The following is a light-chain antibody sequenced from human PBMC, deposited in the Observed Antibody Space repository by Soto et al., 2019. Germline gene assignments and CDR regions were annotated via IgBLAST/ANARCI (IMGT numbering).Light chain of an antibody. J-gene: IGKJ4*01. CDR1: QIVSSTY. CDR2: GAS. V-gene: IGKV3-15*01. Sequence: EIVLTQSPGTLSLSPGERATLSCRASQIVSSTYLAWFQQKPGQAPRLLIYGASTRATGIPARFSGSGSGTEFTLTISSLQSEDFAVYYCHQYNNWPPAFGGGTKVDIK. CDR3: HQYNNWPPA.